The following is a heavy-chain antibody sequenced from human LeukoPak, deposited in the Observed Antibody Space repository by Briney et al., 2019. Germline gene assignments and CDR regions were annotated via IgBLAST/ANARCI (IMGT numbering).Heavy chain of an antibody. V-gene: IGHV3-7*01. Sequence: GGSLRLSCAASGFTFSSYWMSWVRQAPGQGLEWVANIKQDGSGKYYVDSVKGRFTISRDNAKNSLYLQMNSLRAEDTAVYYCAKLGSGWSKGVYYYYGMDVWGQGTTVAVSS. J-gene: IGHJ6*02. CDR1: GFTFSSYW. CDR3: AKLGSGWSKGVYYYYGMDV. CDR2: IKQDGSGK. D-gene: IGHD6-19*01.